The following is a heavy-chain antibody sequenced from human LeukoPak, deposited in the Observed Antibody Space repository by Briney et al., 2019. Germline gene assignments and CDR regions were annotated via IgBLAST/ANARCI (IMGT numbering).Heavy chain of an antibody. CDR3: TTKVFGPMDV. D-gene: IGHD1-14*01. J-gene: IGHJ6*02. Sequence: GGSLRLSCAASGFSFTNYWMHWVRQAPGKGLEWVGRIKSKTDGGTTDYAAPVKGRFIISRDDSKNTLYLQMNSLKTEDTAVYYCTTKVFGPMDVWGQGTTVTVSS. V-gene: IGHV3-15*07. CDR2: IKSKTDGGTT. CDR1: GFSFTNYW.